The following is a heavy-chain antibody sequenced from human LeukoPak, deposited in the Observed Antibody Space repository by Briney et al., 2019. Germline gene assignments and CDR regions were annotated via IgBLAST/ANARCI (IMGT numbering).Heavy chain of an antibody. CDR1: RLTFSNAW. D-gene: IGHD3-10*01. J-gene: IGHJ4*02. CDR3: TTGITMVRGVIHLIDY. Sequence: GGSLRLSCAASRLTFSNAWMSLVRQAPGKGLEWVGRIKSKTDRGTTDYAAPVKGRFTISRDDSKNTLYLQMNSLKTEDTAVYYCTTGITMVRGVIHLIDYWGQGTLVTVSS. V-gene: IGHV3-15*01. CDR2: IKSKTDRGTT.